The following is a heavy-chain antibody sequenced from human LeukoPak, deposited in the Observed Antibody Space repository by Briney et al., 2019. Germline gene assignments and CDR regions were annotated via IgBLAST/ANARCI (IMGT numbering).Heavy chain of an antibody. CDR2: IYYSGST. CDR1: GGSISSSSYY. CDR3: ASGVWLFGELFFFDY. V-gene: IGHV4-39*01. J-gene: IGHJ4*02. Sequence: SETLSLTCTVSGGSISSSSYYWGWIRQPPGKGLEWIGSIYYSGSTYYNPSLKSRVTISVDTSKNQFSLKLSSVTAADTAVYYCASGVWLFGELFFFDYWGQGTLVTVSS. D-gene: IGHD3-10*01.